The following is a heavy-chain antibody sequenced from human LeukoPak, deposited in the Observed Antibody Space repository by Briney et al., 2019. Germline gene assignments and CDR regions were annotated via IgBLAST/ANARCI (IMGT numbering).Heavy chain of an antibody. J-gene: IGHJ4*02. CDR2: MNPNSGGT. D-gene: IGHD3-22*01. CDR3: ARARYYDSSGYPSFDH. V-gene: IGHV1-2*02. Sequence: GASVKVSCKASGYTFTSYDINWVRQATGQGLEWMGWMNPNSGGTNYAQKFQGRVTMTRDTSISTAYMDLTRLRSDDTAVYYCARARYYDSSGYPSFDHWGQGTLVTVSS. CDR1: GYTFTSYD.